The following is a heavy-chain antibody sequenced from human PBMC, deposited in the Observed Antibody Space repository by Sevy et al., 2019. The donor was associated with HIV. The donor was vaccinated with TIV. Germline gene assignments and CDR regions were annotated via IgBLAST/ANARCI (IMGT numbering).Heavy chain of an antibody. CDR3: AKDRDLFYYYYGMDV. J-gene: IGHJ6*02. D-gene: IGHD2-21*02. Sequence: GGSLRLSCAASGFTFSSYGMHWVRQAPGKGLEWVAVISYDGSNKYYADSVKGRFTISRDNSKNTLYLQMNSLRAEDTAVYYCAKDRDLFYYYYGMDVWGQGTTVTVSS. CDR2: ISYDGSNK. V-gene: IGHV3-30*18. CDR1: GFTFSSYG.